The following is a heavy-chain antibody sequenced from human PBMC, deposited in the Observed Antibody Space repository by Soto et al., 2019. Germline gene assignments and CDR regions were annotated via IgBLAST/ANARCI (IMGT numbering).Heavy chain of an antibody. Sequence: QVQLVKSGAEVKKPGASVRVSCRASGYTFTSYDIYWVRPATGQGLEWMGWMNPFSGNAVYTQKFQDRVTMTRDTSINTAYMEMSGLRSEDTAVYYCTRGQGNHWGQGSLVTVSS. CDR3: TRGQGNH. CDR2: MNPFSGNA. V-gene: IGHV1-8*01. CDR1: GYTFTSYD. J-gene: IGHJ4*02.